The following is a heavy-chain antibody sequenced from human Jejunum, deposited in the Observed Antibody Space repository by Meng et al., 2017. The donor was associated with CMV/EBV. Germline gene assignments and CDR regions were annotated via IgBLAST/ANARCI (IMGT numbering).Heavy chain of an antibody. CDR1: TFTFSDYA. V-gene: IGHV3-33*01. CDR3: ARLTDF. CDR2: IRYNGNKK. Sequence: LKISCAASTFTFSDYAMHWVSQAPGKGLEWVAFIRYNGNKKFYADSVKGRFTISRDNSNSTLYLQMNSLRAEDTAVYYCARLTDFWGQGTLVTVSS. J-gene: IGHJ4*02. D-gene: IGHD4/OR15-4a*01.